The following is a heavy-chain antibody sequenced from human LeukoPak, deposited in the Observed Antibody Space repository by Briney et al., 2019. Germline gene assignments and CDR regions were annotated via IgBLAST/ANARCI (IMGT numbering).Heavy chain of an antibody. CDR1: GGSISSGGYY. V-gene: IGHV4-30-2*01. CDR3: AREGDEGYLFDF. Sequence: PSETLSLTCTVSGGSISSGGYYWSWIRQPPGKGLEWIGYIYHSGSTYYNPSLKSRVTISVDRSKNQFSLKLSSVTAADTAVYYCAREGDEGYLFDFWGQGTLVTVSS. D-gene: IGHD5-24*01. J-gene: IGHJ4*02. CDR2: IYHSGST.